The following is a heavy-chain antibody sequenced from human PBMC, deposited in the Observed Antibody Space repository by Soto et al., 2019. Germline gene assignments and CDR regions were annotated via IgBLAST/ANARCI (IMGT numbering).Heavy chain of an antibody. J-gene: IGHJ4*02. Sequence: PGGSLRLSCAASGLTFSSYAMSWVRQAPGKGLEWVSAISGSGGSTYYADSVKGRFTISRDNSKNTLYLQMNSLRAEDTAVYYCARTTDDTDCSGGSCYFDYWGQGTLVTVSS. D-gene: IGHD2-15*01. V-gene: IGHV3-23*01. CDR3: ARTTDDTDCSGGSCYFDY. CDR2: ISGSGGST. CDR1: GLTFSSYA.